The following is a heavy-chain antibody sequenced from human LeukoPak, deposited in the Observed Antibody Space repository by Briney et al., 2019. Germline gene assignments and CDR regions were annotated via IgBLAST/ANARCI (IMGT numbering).Heavy chain of an antibody. D-gene: IGHD6-6*01. CDR1: GGSVSSGSYY. CDR3: ARAVGSSHYFDY. CDR2: IYYSGST. V-gene: IGHV4-61*01. J-gene: IGHJ4*02. Sequence: SETLSLTCTVSGGSVSSGSYYWSWIRQPPGKGLEWIGYIYYSGSTNYNPSLKSRVTISVDTSKNQFSLKLSSVTAADTAVYYCARAVGSSHYFDYWGQGTLVTVSS.